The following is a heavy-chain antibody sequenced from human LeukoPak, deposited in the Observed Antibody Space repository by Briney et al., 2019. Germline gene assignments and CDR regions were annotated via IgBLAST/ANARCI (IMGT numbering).Heavy chain of an antibody. CDR1: GGSISSGDYY. CDR2: IYYSGST. V-gene: IGHV4-30-4*02. CDR3: ARGSNYDFWITFDY. J-gene: IGHJ4*02. Sequence: SETLSLTCTVSGGSISSGDYYWSWIRQPPGKGLEWIGYIYYSGSTYYNPSLKSRVTISVDTSKNQFSLKLSSVTAADTAVYYCARGSNYDFWITFDYWGQGTLVTVSS. D-gene: IGHD3-3*01.